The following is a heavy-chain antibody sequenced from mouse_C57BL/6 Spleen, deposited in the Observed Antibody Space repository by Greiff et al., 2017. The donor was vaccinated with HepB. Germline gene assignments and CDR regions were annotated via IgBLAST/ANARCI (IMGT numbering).Heavy chain of an antibody. J-gene: IGHJ3*01. CDR1: GYTFTSYW. CDR2: IYPGSGST. Sequence: VQLQQPGAELVKPGASVKMSCKASGYTFTSYWITWVKQRPGQGLEWIGDIYPGSGSTNYNEKFKSKATLTVDTSSSTAYMQLSSLTSEDSAVYYCARGAAQATWAWFAYWGQGTLVTVSA. CDR3: ARGAAQATWAWFAY. D-gene: IGHD3-2*02. V-gene: IGHV1-55*01.